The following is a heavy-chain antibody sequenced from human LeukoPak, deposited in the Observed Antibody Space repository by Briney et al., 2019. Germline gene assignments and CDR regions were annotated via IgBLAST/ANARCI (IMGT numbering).Heavy chain of an antibody. CDR1: GFTFSDHS. CDR3: TTSTRYSPHFDY. J-gene: IGHJ4*02. CDR2: ISSGSTTI. Sequence: GGSLRLSCAASGFTFSDHSMNWVRQAPGEGLEWVSYISSGSTTIYYADSVKGRFTISRDSAKNSLYLQMNSLRDEDTAVYYCTTSTRYSPHFDYWGQGTLVTVSS. V-gene: IGHV3-48*02. D-gene: IGHD2-15*01.